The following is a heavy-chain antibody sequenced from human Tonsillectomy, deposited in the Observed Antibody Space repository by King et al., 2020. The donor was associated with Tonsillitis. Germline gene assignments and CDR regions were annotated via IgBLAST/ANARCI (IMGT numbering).Heavy chain of an antibody. Sequence: QLVQSGAEVKKPGESLKISCKGSGYSFNSYWIAWVRQMHGKGLEWMRIIYPGDSDTRYSPSFQGQVTISADKSSSTASLQWSNLKASDTARYYCEKRGNSRTLYDCGPKSYYHYMDVWGKGTTVIVSS. CDR1: GYSFNSYW. V-gene: IGHV5-51*01. CDR3: EKRGNSRTLYDCGPKSYYHYMDV. D-gene: IGHD6-13*01. CDR2: IYPGDSDT. J-gene: IGHJ6*03.